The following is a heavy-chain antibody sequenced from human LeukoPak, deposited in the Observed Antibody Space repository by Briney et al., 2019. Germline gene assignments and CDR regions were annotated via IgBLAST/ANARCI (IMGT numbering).Heavy chain of an antibody. J-gene: IGHJ4*02. CDR1: GASITDYY. Sequence: PSETLSLTCSVSGASITDYYWSWIRHPPGKGLEWIGYIYYSGSPNYSPSLKSRVTLSLDTSQNQFSLKLTSVTAADTAVYYCAYGGDAYKTGYWGQGTLVTVSS. CDR3: AYGGDAYKTGY. CDR2: IYYSGSP. V-gene: IGHV4-59*01. D-gene: IGHD5-24*01.